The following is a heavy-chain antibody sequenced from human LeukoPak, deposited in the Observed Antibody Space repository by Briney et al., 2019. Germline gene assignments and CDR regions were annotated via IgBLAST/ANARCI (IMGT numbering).Heavy chain of an antibody. J-gene: IGHJ4*02. CDR1: GYIFTGYD. CDR3: ARGPSGSGSYMVDY. CDR2: MNPGSGNT. Sequence: ASVKVSCKASGYIFTGYDIFWVRQATGQGLEWMGWMNPGSGNTGYAQKFQGRVAMTTNTSTNTAYMELSSLSPEDTAVYYCARGPSGSGSYMVDYWGQGTLVIVSS. V-gene: IGHV1-8*01. D-gene: IGHD1-26*01.